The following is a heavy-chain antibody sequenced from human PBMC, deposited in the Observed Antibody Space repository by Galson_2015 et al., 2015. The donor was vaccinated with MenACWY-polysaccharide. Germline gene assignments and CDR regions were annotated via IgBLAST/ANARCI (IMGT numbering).Heavy chain of an antibody. CDR3: AKDKGGCSYWGSTKMDY. D-gene: IGHD3-16*01. Sequence: SLRLSCAASGFIFSSYAMNWVRQAPGKGLEWVSAISNSGGSTYCADSVKGRFTISRDNSKNTLFLQMNSLRAEDTAVYYCAKDKGGCSYWGSTKMDYWGQGTLVTVSS. CDR2: ISNSGGST. V-gene: IGHV3-23*01. J-gene: IGHJ4*02. CDR1: GFIFSSYA.